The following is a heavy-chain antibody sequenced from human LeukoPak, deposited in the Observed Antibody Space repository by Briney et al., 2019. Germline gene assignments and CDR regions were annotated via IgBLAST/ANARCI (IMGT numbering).Heavy chain of an antibody. CDR3: ARDSGTTGEVKFDP. J-gene: IGHJ5*02. CDR2: IYYSGTT. V-gene: IGHV4-39*07. Sequence: KASETLSLTCTVSGGSIGSSDSFWGWIRQPPGKGLEWIGSIYYSGTTYYNPSLKSRLTISVDTSNNQFSLRLRFVTAADTAVYYCARDSGTTGEVKFDPWGQGTLVTVSS. CDR1: GGSIGSSDSF. D-gene: IGHD3-10*01.